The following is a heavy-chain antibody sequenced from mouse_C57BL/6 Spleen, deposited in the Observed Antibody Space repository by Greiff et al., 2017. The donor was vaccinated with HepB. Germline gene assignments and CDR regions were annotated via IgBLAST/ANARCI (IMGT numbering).Heavy chain of an antibody. CDR1: GFTFSSYA. Sequence: EVQRVESGEGLVKPGGSLKLSCAASGFTFSSYAMSWVRQTPEKRLEWVAYISSGGDYIYYADTVKGRFTISRDNARNTLYLQMSSLKSEDTAMYYCTLYDYDAWFAYWGQGTLVTVSA. J-gene: IGHJ3*01. CDR3: TLYDYDAWFAY. D-gene: IGHD2-4*01. CDR2: ISSGGDYI. V-gene: IGHV5-9-1*02.